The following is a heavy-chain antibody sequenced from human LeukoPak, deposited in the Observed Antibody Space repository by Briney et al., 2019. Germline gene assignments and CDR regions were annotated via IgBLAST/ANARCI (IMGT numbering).Heavy chain of an antibody. CDR1: GGSISSGGYY. Sequence: SETLSLTCTVSGGSISSGGYYWSWIRQHPGKGLEWIGYIYYSGSTYYNPSLKSRVTISVDTSKNQFSLKLSSVTAADTAVYYCARVLLRLGESHFDYWGQGTLVTVSS. J-gene: IGHJ4*02. D-gene: IGHD3-16*01. V-gene: IGHV4-31*03. CDR3: ARVLLRLGESHFDY. CDR2: IYYSGST.